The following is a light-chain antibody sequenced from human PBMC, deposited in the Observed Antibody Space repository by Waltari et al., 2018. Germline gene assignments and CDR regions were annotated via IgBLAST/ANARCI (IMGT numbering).Light chain of an antibody. V-gene: IGLV8-61*01. Sequence: QTVVTQEPSSSVSPGGTLTLPSALSSGPLSSPSSASWYQQTPGQAPRTLIYKFNTRSSGVPDRFSGSTLGNKAALTITGAQADDESDYYCLLYMGSGIWVFGGGTKLTVI. J-gene: IGLJ3*02. CDR2: KFN. CDR1: SGPLSSPSS. CDR3: LLYMGSGIWV.